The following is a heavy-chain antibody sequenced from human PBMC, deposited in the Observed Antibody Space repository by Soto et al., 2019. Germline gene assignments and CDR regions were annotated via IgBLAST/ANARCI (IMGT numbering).Heavy chain of an antibody. CDR1: GGTFSSYT. Sequence: QVQLVQSGAEVKKPGSSVKVSCKASGGTFSSYTISWVRQAPGQGLEWMGRIIPILGIANYAQKFQGRVTITADKSTSTAYMELSSLRSEDTAVYYCATQKEVGATGGDYWGQGTLVTVSS. D-gene: IGHD1-26*01. V-gene: IGHV1-69*02. CDR2: IIPILGIA. J-gene: IGHJ4*02. CDR3: ATQKEVGATGGDY.